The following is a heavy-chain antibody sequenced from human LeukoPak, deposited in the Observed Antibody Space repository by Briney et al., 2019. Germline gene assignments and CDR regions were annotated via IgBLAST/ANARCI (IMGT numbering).Heavy chain of an antibody. CDR1: GFTFSDYY. CDR3: AKDYYDSSGYYLHDY. CDR2: ISSSGSTI. D-gene: IGHD3-22*01. V-gene: IGHV3-11*01. J-gene: IGHJ4*02. Sequence: GGSLRLSCAASGFTFSDYYMSWIRQAPGKGLEWVSYISSSGSTIYYADSVKGRFTISRDNAKNSLYLQMNSLRAEDTAVYYCAKDYYDSSGYYLHDYWGQGTLVTVSS.